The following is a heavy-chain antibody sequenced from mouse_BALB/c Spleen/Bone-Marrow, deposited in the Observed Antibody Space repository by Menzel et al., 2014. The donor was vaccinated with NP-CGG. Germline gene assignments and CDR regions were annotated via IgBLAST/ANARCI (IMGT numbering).Heavy chain of an antibody. CDR1: GYTFTSYN. V-gene: IGHV1-12*01. CDR2: IYPGNGDT. Sequence: QVQLQQSGAELVKPGASVKMSCKASGYTFTSYNMHWVKQTPGQGLEWIGAIYPGNGDTSYNQKFKGKATLTADKSSGAAYMQLSSLTSEDSAVYYCARGGTPYYFDYWGQGTTLTVSS. D-gene: IGHD2-14*01. J-gene: IGHJ2*01. CDR3: ARGGTPYYFDY.